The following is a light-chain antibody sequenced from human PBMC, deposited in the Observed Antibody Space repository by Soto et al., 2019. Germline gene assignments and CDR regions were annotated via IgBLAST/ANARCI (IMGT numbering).Light chain of an antibody. CDR3: QQCYSTPWT. Sequence: ELVLSQSPGTLPLSPGERATLSCRASQSVIRYYLAWYQQKPGKAPRLLIYAASSRATGIPDRFSGSGSGTDFTLTISRLEPEDFAVYYCQQCYSTPWTFGQGTKVDIK. CDR2: AAS. V-gene: IGKV3-20*01. J-gene: IGKJ1*01. CDR1: QSVIRYY.